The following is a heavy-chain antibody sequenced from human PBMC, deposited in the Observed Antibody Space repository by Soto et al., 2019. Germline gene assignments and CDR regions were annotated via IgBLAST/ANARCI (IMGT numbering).Heavy chain of an antibody. CDR2: ISYDGRNE. D-gene: IGHD1-1*01. V-gene: IGHV3-30*18. CDR3: AKDKLSSTDAFDI. Sequence: PGGSLRLSCVASGFTLSNFGMHWVRQAPGKGLEWVALISYDGRNEYYADSVKGRFTISRDNSKNTLYLQMNSLRAEDTAMYYCAKDKLSSTDAFDIWGQGTMVTVSS. J-gene: IGHJ3*02. CDR1: GFTLSNFG.